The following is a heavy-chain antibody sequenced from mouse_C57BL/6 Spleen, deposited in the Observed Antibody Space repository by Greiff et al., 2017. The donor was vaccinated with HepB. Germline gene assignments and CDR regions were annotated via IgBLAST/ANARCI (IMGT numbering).Heavy chain of an antibody. CDR2: IYPGSGNT. D-gene: IGHD2-2*01. Sequence: VQLQQSGAELVRPGASVKLSCKASGYTFTDYYINWVKQRPGQGLEWIARIYPGSGNTYYNEKFKGKATLTAEKSSSTAYMQLSSLTSEDSAVYFCARYYGYDVGYFDVWGTGTTVTVSS. V-gene: IGHV1-76*01. J-gene: IGHJ1*03. CDR3: ARYYGYDVGYFDV. CDR1: GYTFTDYY.